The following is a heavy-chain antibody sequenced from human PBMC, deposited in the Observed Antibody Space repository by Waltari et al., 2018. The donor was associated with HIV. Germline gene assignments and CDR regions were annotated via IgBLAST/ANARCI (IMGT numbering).Heavy chain of an antibody. D-gene: IGHD7-27*01. CDR1: GGSVSSGGYY. Sequence: QVHLQEPGPGLVKPLQTLSLPCIAAGGSVSSGGYYWSGIPQQPEKGLEWSRYIYYTWITSYNPSLRSRVTISLDTSKNQFSLKRRSVTAADTAVYDCARDGDFWGLAPFYWGQGILVTVSS. CDR3: ARDGDFWGLAPFY. CDR2: IYYTWIT. J-gene: IGHJ4*02. V-gene: IGHV4-31*03.